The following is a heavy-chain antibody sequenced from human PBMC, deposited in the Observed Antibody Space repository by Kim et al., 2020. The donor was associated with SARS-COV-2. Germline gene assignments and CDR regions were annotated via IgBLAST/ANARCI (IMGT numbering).Heavy chain of an antibody. V-gene: IGHV4-39*01. CDR3: ARRFYGDYGFDY. D-gene: IGHD4-17*01. Sequence: YNPSLKSRVTISVDTSKNQFSLKLSSVTAADTAVYYCARRFYGDYGFDYWGQGTLVTVSS. J-gene: IGHJ4*02.